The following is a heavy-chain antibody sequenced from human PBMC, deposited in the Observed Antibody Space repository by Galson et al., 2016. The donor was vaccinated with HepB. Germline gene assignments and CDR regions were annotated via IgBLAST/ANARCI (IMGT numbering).Heavy chain of an antibody. CDR2: IMPNGGST. CDR3: ARDGHKWDFDY. D-gene: IGHD1-26*01. V-gene: IGHV1-46*01. Sequence: SVKVSCKASGYTFATFYVHWVRQAPGQGLEWIGRIMPNGGSTIYAQNFQGRVTVTGDTSTSTVYMELSSLISEDTAVYYCARDGHKWDFDYWGQGSLVTVSS. J-gene: IGHJ4*02. CDR1: GYTFATFY.